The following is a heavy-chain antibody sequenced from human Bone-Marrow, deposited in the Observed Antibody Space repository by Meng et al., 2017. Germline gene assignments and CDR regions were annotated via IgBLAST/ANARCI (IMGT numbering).Heavy chain of an antibody. CDR1: GGSISSYY. J-gene: IGHJ3*02. Sequence: GSLRLSCTVSGGSISSYYWSWIRQPPGKGLEWIGYIYYSGSTNYNPSLKNRVSMSVDTSKNQFSLKLSSVTAADTAVYYCARDSGTYWDDAFDIWGQGTMVTVSS. V-gene: IGHV4-59*12. CDR2: IYYSGST. D-gene: IGHD1-26*01. CDR3: ARDSGTYWDDAFDI.